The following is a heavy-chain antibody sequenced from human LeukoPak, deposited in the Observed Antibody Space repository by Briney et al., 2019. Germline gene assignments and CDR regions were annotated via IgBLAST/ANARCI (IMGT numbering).Heavy chain of an antibody. J-gene: IGHJ4*02. CDR1: GFTFSTYG. Sequence: GRSLRLSCAASGFTFSTYGMHWVRQAPGKGLEWVAVISDNGGNKYYGDSVKGRFTISRDNSKSMLYLQMNSLRVEDTAVYYCAKDTTTGPAEYYFDYWGQGTLVTVSS. V-gene: IGHV3-30*18. CDR3: AKDTTTGPAEYYFDY. D-gene: IGHD1-14*01. CDR2: ISDNGGNK.